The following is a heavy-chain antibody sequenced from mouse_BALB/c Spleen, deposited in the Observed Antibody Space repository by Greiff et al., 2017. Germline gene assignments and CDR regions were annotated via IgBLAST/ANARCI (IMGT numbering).Heavy chain of an antibody. CDR1: GYSITSDYA. CDR2: ISYSGST. J-gene: IGHJ2*01. D-gene: IGHD4-1*01. V-gene: IGHV3-2*02. Sequence: EVQLQESGPGLVKPSQSLSLTCTVTGYSITSDYAWNWIRQFPGNKLEWMGYISYSGSTSYNPSLKSRISITRDTSKNQFFLQLNSVTTEDTATYYCARELGRRGFDYWGQGTTLTVSS. CDR3: ARELGRRGFDY.